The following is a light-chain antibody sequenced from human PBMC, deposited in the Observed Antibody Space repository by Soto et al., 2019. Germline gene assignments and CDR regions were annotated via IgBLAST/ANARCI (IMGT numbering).Light chain of an antibody. CDR3: QRYGSSGT. CDR2: GAS. J-gene: IGKJ1*01. V-gene: IGKV3-20*01. CDR1: QSGSNTY. Sequence: IVLTQSPGTLSLSPGERATLSCRASQSGSNTYLAWYQQKPGQAPRLLIYGASNRDTGIPDRFSGSGSVTDFTFTIRRLEPEDIAVYYCQRYGSSGTFGQGTKGEIK.